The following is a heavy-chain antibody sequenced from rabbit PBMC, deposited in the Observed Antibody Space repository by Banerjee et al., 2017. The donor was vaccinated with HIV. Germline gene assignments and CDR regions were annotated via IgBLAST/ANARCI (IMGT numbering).Heavy chain of an antibody. D-gene: IGHD4-1*01. CDR2: IGISAIYS. CDR1: GFSFNSGYD. Sequence: QQLVESGGGLVKPGASLTLTCKASGFSFNSGYDMCWVRQAPGKGLEWIACIGISAIYSYYATWAKGRFTISKTSSTTVTLQMTSLTAADTATYFCVRWGSGWEFNLRGQGTLVTVS. CDR3: VRWGSGWEFNL. V-gene: IGHV1S40*01. J-gene: IGHJ4*01.